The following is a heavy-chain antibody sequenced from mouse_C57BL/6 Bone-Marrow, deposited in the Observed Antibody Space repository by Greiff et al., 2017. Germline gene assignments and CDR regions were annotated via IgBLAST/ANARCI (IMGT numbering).Heavy chain of an antibody. V-gene: IGHV1-69*01. CDR1: GYTFTSYW. D-gene: IGHD2-3*01. Sequence: QVQLQQPGAELVMPGASVKLSCKASGYTFTSYWMHWVKQRPGPGLAWIGELDPSDSYTNYNQKFKGKSTLTVDKSSSTAYMQLSSLTSEDSAVYYCAREDGYYAMDYWGQGTSVTVSS. CDR3: AREDGYYAMDY. CDR2: LDPSDSYT. J-gene: IGHJ4*01.